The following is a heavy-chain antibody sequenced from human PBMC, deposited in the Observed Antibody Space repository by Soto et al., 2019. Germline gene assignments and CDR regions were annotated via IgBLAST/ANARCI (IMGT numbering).Heavy chain of an antibody. CDR3: IRGRLALGY. V-gene: IGHV3-49*04. CDR1: GFTFSDHA. CDR2: IRSKGSGGTI. J-gene: IGHJ1*01. Sequence: EVQLVESGGGLVQPGRSLRLSCTASGFTFSDHAMSWVRQAPGKGLEWVGVIRSKGSGGTIQYAASVKDRFSISRDDSKSVAYLQLNSLKTEDTAVYYCIRGRLALGYWGQGTLVTVSS. D-gene: IGHD1-7*01.